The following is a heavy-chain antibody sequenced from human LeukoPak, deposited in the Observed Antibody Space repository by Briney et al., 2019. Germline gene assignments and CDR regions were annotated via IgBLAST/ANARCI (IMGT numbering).Heavy chain of an antibody. D-gene: IGHD3-22*01. J-gene: IGHJ4*02. V-gene: IGHV4-61*02. CDR2: IYTSGST. Sequence: PSQTLSLTCTVSGGSISSGSYYWNWIRQPAGKGLEWIGRIYTSGSTNYNPSLKSRVTISVDTSKNQFSLKLSSVTAADTAVYYCAREGITTNWGQGTLVTVSS. CDR1: GGSISSGSYY. CDR3: AREGITTN.